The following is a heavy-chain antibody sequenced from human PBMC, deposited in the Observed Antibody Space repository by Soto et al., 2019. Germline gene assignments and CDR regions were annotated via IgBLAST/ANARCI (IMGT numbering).Heavy chain of an antibody. CDR2: IYYSGST. Sequence: SETLSLTCTVSGGSISSSSYYWGWIRQPPGKGLEWIGSIYYSGSTYYNPSLKSRVTISVDTSKNQFSLKLSSVTAADTVVYYCATSGPYYDFWSGYYSYYFDYWGQGTLVTVSS. V-gene: IGHV4-39*01. J-gene: IGHJ4*02. D-gene: IGHD3-3*01. CDR3: ATSGPYYDFWSGYYSYYFDY. CDR1: GGSISSSSYY.